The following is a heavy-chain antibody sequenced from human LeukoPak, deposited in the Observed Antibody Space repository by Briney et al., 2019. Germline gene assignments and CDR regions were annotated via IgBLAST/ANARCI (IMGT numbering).Heavy chain of an antibody. D-gene: IGHD3-22*01. CDR1: GYTFTSYG. Sequence: VASVKVSCKASGYTFTSYGISWVRQAPGQGLEWMGWISAYNGNTNYAQKLQGRVTMTTDTSTSTAYMELRSLRSDDTAVYYCARGPYYYDSSGYYYVSAFDIWGQGTMVTVSS. CDR2: ISAYNGNT. J-gene: IGHJ3*02. V-gene: IGHV1-18*01. CDR3: ARGPYYYDSSGYYYVSAFDI.